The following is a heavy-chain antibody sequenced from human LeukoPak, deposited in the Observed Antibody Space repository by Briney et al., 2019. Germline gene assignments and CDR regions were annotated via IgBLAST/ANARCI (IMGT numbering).Heavy chain of an antibody. CDR1: GDSVSIDSAA. J-gene: IGHJ5*01. Sequence: SQTLSLTCAICGDSVSIDSAAWHWIRQSPSRGLEWLGRTYYRSKWYNDYSAFVKSRIIINPDTSKNQFSLQLNFVTPEDTAVCYCARAVAGTEGWFNSWGQGTLVTVSS. V-gene: IGHV6-1*01. CDR2: TYYRSKWYN. D-gene: IGHD1-1*01. CDR3: ARAVAGTEGWFNS.